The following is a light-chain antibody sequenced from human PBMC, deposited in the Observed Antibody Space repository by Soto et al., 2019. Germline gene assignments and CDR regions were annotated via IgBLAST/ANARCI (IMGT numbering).Light chain of an antibody. J-gene: IGKJ2*01. V-gene: IGKV3-20*01. CDR1: QSVSSSY. CDR2: GAS. Sequence: EIVLTQSPGTLSLSPGERATLSCRASQSVSSSYLAWYQQKPGQAPRLLIYGASSRATGIPARFSGSGSGTDFTLTITRLEPEDFAVYYCHQYCSSPYTFGHGPKLEIK. CDR3: HQYCSSPYT.